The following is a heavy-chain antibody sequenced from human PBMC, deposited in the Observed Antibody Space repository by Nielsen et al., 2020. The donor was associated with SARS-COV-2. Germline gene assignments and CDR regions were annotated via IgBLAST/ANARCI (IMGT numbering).Heavy chain of an antibody. Sequence: GESLKISCTASGFSFSLYSMNWVRQAPGKGLEWISHITNSGSSIYYADSVRGRFTISRDNAKNSLSLQMNSLRAEDTAVYYCARESVTGTDAFDIWGQGTVVTVSS. CDR3: ARESVTGTDAFDI. V-gene: IGHV3-48*04. J-gene: IGHJ3*02. CDR2: ITNSGSSI. D-gene: IGHD6-19*01. CDR1: GFSFSLYS.